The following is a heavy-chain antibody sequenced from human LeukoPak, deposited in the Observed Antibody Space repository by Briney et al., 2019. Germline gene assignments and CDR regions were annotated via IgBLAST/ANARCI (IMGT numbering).Heavy chain of an antibody. Sequence: PSETLSLTCNVSGDSVTTGLHYYSWIRQHPGEGLEWIGCTHYSGSTHYKSSLRSRLIISLDTSKNQFSLKLTSVTAADTAVYYCARGRRGKYSPYFYYHMDVWGTGTPVTVSS. V-gene: IGHV4-31*03. CDR1: GDSVTTGLHY. CDR3: ARGRRGKYSPYFYYHMDV. CDR2: THYSGST. D-gene: IGHD1-26*01. J-gene: IGHJ6*03.